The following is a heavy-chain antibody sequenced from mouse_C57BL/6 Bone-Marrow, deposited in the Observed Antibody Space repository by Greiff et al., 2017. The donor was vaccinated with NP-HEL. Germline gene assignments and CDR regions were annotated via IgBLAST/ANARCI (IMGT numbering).Heavy chain of an antibody. D-gene: IGHD1-1*01. V-gene: IGHV1-76*01. CDR3: ARGTTAMDY. CDR2: IYPGSGNT. CDR1: GYTFTDYY. Sequence: VKLVESGAELVRPGASVKLSCKASGYTFTDYYINWVKQRPGQGLEWIARIYPGSGNTYYNEKFKGKATLTAEKSSSTAYMQLSSLTYEDSAVYFCARGTTAMDYWGQGTSVTVSS. J-gene: IGHJ4*01.